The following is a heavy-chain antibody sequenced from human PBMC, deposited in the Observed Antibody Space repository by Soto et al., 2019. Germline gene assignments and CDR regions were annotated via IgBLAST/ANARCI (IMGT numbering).Heavy chain of an antibody. CDR3: ASPSHYYDSSGYYNH. CDR1: GGSISSSSYY. Sequence: PSETLSLTCTVSGGSISSSSYYWGWIRQPPGKGLEWIGSIYYSGSTYYNPSLKNRVTISVDASKNQFSLKLSSVTAADTAVYYCASPSHYYDSSGYYNHWGQGTLVTVSS. J-gene: IGHJ5*02. CDR2: IYYSGST. D-gene: IGHD3-22*01. V-gene: IGHV4-39*01.